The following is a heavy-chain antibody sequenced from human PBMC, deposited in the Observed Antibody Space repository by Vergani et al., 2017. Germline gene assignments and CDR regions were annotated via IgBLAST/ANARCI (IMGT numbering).Heavy chain of an antibody. CDR1: GFTFSSYA. J-gene: IGHJ4*02. D-gene: IGHD5-24*01. Sequence: EVQLLESGGGWVQPGGSLRLSCAASGFTFSSYAMSWVRQAPGKGLEWVSAISGSGGSTYYADSVKGRFTISRDNSKNTLYLQMNSLRAEDTAVYYCAKDGSRRLGLGYWGQGTLVTVSS. V-gene: IGHV3-23*01. CDR2: ISGSGGST. CDR3: AKDGSRRLGLGY.